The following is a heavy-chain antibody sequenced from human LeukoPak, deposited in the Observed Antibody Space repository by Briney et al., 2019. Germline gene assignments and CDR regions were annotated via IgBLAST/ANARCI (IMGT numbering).Heavy chain of an antibody. D-gene: IGHD1-26*01. CDR1: GGSISSSNW. CDR3: ARAEWELPHYDY. J-gene: IGHJ4*02. V-gene: IGHV4-4*02. Sequence: PSQTLSLTCTVSGGSISSSNWWSWVRQPPGKGLEWIGEIYHSGSTNYTPSLKSRVTISVVTSKNQFSLKLSSVTAADTAVYYCARAEWELPHYDYWGQGTLVTVSS. CDR2: IYHSGST.